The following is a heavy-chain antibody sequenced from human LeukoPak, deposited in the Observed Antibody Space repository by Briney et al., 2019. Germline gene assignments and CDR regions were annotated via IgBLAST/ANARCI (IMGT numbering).Heavy chain of an antibody. CDR3: AKDLILVAANPFHYYYYGMDV. CDR1: GFTVSSNT. CDR2: IYSGDST. V-gene: IGHV3-53*01. J-gene: IGHJ6*02. Sequence: GESLRLSCAASGFTVSSNTMTWVRQTPGKGLEWVSLIYSGDSTFYADSAKGRFTISRDNSKNTLYLQMNSLRAEDTAVYYCAKDLILVAANPFHYYYYGMDVWGQGTTVTVSS. D-gene: IGHD2-15*01.